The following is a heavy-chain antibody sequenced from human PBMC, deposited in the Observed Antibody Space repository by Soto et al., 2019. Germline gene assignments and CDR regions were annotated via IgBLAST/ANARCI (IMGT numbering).Heavy chain of an antibody. J-gene: IGHJ5*02. CDR1: GDSVSSNSAA. CDR3: ARDLWGLGSSWSLGWFDP. D-gene: IGHD6-13*01. Sequence: SQTLSLTCAISGDSVSSNSAAWNWIRQSPSRGLEWLGRTYYGSKWYNDYAVSVKSRITINPDTSKNQFSLQLNSVTPEDTAVYYCARDLWGLGSSWSLGWFDPWGQGTLVTVSS. CDR2: TYYGSKWYN. V-gene: IGHV6-1*01.